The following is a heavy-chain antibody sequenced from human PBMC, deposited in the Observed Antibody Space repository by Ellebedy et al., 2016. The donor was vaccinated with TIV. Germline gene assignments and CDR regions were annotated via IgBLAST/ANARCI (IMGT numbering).Heavy chain of an antibody. CDR3: AKLFFTYHSKYFDP. J-gene: IGHJ5*02. CDR1: GFSFSSYG. Sequence: GESLKISXAASGFSFSSYGMNWVRQVPGKGLEWVSTISGSGYLTYYTDAVRGRFTISRDNSKNTLYLQMNGLRTEDTAVFYCAKLFFTYHSKYFDPWGPGTLVAVSS. V-gene: IGHV3-23*01. CDR2: ISGSGYLT. D-gene: IGHD2-2*01.